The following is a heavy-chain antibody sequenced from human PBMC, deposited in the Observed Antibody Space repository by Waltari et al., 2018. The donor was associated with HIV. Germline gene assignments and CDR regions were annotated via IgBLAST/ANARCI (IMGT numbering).Heavy chain of an antibody. CDR3: ARDRVITFGGVMGPHAFDI. Sequence: QVQLQESGPGLVKPSQTLSLTCTVSGGSFSRGSYYWSWIRQPAGKGLEWIGRIYTSGSTNYNPSLKSRVTISVDTSKNQFSLKLSSVTAADTAVYYCARDRVITFGGVMGPHAFDIWGQGTMVTVSS. D-gene: IGHD3-16*01. J-gene: IGHJ3*02. CDR1: GGSFSRGSYY. CDR2: IYTSGST. V-gene: IGHV4-61*02.